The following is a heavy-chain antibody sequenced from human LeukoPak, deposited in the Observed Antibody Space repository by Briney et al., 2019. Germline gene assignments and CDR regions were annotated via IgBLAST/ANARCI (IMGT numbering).Heavy chain of an antibody. CDR1: GGSISSSSYY. J-gene: IGHJ6*03. D-gene: IGHD2-2*01. CDR3: AREGPAASTSFYYFMDV. CDR2: MYTSGAT. Sequence: KPSETLSLTCTVSGGSISSSSYYWSWIRQPAGKGLEWIGRMYTSGATSYNPSLKSRTTMSVDTSKNQLSLRLSSVTAADRAVYYCAREGPAASTSFYYFMDVWGKGTTVTVSS. V-gene: IGHV4-61*02.